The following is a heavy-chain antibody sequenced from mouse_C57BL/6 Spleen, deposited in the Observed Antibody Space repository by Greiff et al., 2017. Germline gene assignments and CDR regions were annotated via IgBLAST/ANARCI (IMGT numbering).Heavy chain of an antibody. V-gene: IGHV1-59*01. CDR3: ASIYDGYYGFAY. D-gene: IGHD2-3*01. CDR1: GYTFTSYW. CDR2: IDPSDSYT. J-gene: IGHJ3*01. Sequence: QVQLQQPGAELVRPGTSVKLSCKASGYTFTSYWMHWVKQRPGQGLEWIGVIDPSDSYTNYNQKFKGKATLTVDTSSSTAYMQLSSLTSEDSAVYYCASIYDGYYGFAYWGQGTLVTVSA.